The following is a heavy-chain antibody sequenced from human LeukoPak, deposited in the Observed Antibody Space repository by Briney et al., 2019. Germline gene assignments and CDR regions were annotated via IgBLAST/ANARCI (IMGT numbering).Heavy chain of an antibody. Sequence: ASVKVSCRASGYTFTSYGISWVRQAPGQGLEWMGWISAYNGNTNHAQKLQGRVTMTTDTSTSTAYMELRSLRSDDTAVYYCARDPEYSYGRRPFDYWGQGTLVTVSS. J-gene: IGHJ4*02. CDR2: ISAYNGNT. V-gene: IGHV1-18*01. CDR3: ARDPEYSYGRRPFDY. CDR1: GYTFTSYG. D-gene: IGHD5-18*01.